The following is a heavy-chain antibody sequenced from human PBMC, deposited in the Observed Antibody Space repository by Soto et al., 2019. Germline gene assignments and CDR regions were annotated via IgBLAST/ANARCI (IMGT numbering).Heavy chain of an antibody. D-gene: IGHD3-22*01. Sequence: SVKVSCKASAFTFSGSSVQWVRQARGQTLEWMGWIALGSGNTNYAPKFLGRLTLTRDMSTSTAYMELNSLRSEDTAVYYCAKHSGYYYDGMDVWGQGTTVTVSS. CDR2: IALGSGNT. CDR1: AFTFSGSS. V-gene: IGHV1-58*01. CDR3: AKHSGYYYDGMDV. J-gene: IGHJ6*02.